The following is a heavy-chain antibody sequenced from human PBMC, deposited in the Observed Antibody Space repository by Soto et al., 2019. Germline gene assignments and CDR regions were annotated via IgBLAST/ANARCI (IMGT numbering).Heavy chain of an antibody. CDR1: GYTFTSYY. J-gene: IGHJ4*02. D-gene: IGHD2-15*01. Sequence: ASVKVSCKASGYTFTSYYMHWVRQAPGQGPEWMGIINPSGGSTSYAQKFQGRVTMTRDTSTSTVYMELSSLRSEDTAVYYCARGRGGYCSGGSCYFDYWGQGTLVTVSS. CDR2: INPSGGST. V-gene: IGHV1-46*01. CDR3: ARGRGGYCSGGSCYFDY.